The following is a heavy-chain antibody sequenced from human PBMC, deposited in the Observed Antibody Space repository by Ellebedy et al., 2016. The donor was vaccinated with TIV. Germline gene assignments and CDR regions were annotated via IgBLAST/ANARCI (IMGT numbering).Heavy chain of an antibody. J-gene: IGHJ2*01. D-gene: IGHD6-13*01. Sequence: AASVKVSCKASGYTFTSYAMNWVRQAPGQGLEWMGWINTNTGNPTYAQGFTGRFVFSLDTSVSTVYLQISSLKAEDTAVYYCARGAAAGFFWYFDLWGRGTLVTVSS. CDR3: ARGAAAGFFWYFDL. V-gene: IGHV7-4-1*02. CDR1: GYTFTSYA. CDR2: INTNTGNP.